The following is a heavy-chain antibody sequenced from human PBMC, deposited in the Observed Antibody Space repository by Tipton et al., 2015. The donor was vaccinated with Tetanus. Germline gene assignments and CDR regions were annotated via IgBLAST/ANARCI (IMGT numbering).Heavy chain of an antibody. V-gene: IGHV4-59*01. Sequence: TLSLTCTVSGGSIGFYYWNWIRQPPGKGLEWIGFIYYSGSTSYNPSLKSRVRISLDTSKNKLSLRLNSVTAADTAVYYCARDLVPDYWGQGILVTVSS. CDR3: ARDLVPDY. J-gene: IGHJ4*02. CDR1: GGSIGFYY. CDR2: IYYSGST. D-gene: IGHD2-8*02.